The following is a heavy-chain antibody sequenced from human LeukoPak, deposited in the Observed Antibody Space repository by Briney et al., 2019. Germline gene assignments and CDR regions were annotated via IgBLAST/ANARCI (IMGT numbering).Heavy chain of an antibody. V-gene: IGHV4-39*01. D-gene: IGHD2-2*01. CDR1: GGSISSSSYF. J-gene: IGHJ3*02. Sequence: PSETLSLTCTVSGGSISSSSYFWGWIRQPPGKGLEWIGTIYYSGSTYYNLSLKSRLTISVDTSKNQFSLKLSSVTAADTAVYNCASYCSSTSCPHRRAFDIWGQGTMVTVSS. CDR3: ASYCSSTSCPHRRAFDI. CDR2: IYYSGST.